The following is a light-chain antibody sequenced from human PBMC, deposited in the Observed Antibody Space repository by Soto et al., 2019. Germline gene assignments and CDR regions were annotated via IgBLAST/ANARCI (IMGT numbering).Light chain of an antibody. V-gene: IGKV1-39*01. CDR3: QQNYSTPLFT. CDR1: QSISSY. J-gene: IGKJ3*01. CDR2: AAS. Sequence: DIQMTQSPSSLSASVGDRVTITCRASQSISSYLNWYQLKPGKAPKLLIYAASSFQSGGPSRLCGSGSWTDFTLTISSLQAEDFVTYYCQQNYSTPLFTFGPGTKVDIK.